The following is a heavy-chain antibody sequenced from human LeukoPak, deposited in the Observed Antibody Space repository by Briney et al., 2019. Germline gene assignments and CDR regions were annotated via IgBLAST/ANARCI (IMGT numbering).Heavy chain of an antibody. J-gene: IGHJ4*02. CDR1: GFTFSSYW. CDR2: INSDGSST. V-gene: IGHV3-74*01. Sequence: PGGSLRLSCAASGFTFSSYWMHWVRQAPGKGLVWVSRINSDGSSTSYADSVKGRFTISRDNAKNTLYLQMNSLRAEDTAVYYCARGNIVVVTASSGLDYWGQGTLVTVSS. CDR3: ARGNIVVVTASSGLDY. D-gene: IGHD2-21*02.